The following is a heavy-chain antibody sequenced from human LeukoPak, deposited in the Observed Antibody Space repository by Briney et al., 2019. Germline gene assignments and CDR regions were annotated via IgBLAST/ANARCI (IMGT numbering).Heavy chain of an antibody. D-gene: IGHD6-13*01. CDR1: GFTFSSYA. J-gene: IGHJ4*02. CDR2: ISYDGSNK. CDR3: ARGSRRAAAGTGGFDY. V-gene: IGHV3-30*01. Sequence: GGSLRLSCAASGFTFSSYAMHWVRQAPGKGLEWVAVISYDGSNKYYADSVKGRFTISRDNSKNTLYLQMNSLRAEDTAVYYCARGSRRAAAGTGGFDYWGQGTLVTVSS.